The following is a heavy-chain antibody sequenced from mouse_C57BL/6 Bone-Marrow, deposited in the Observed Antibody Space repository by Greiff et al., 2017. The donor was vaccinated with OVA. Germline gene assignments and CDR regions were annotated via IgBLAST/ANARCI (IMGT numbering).Heavy chain of an antibody. CDR1: GYTFTSYW. CDR2: IYPSDSYT. Sequence: QVQLQQPGAELVRPGPSVKLSCKASGYTFTSYWMHWVKQRPGQGLEWIGVIYPSDSYTNYNQKFKGKATLTVETSSSTAYMQLSSLTSEDSAVYYGARGAYWGQGTTLTVSS. V-gene: IGHV1-59*01. J-gene: IGHJ2*01. CDR3: ARGAY.